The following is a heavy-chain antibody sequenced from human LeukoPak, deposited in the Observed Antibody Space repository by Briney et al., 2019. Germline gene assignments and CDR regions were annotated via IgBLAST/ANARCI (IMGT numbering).Heavy chain of an antibody. CDR2: ISSSSSYI. D-gene: IGHD4-11*01. CDR3: ARSTQTATVNPFDY. CDR1: GFTFSSYS. Sequence: PGGSLRLSCAASGFTFSSYSMNWVRQAPGKGLEWGSSISSSSSYIYYADSVKGRFTISRDNAKNSLYLQMNSLRAEDTALYHCARSTQTATVNPFDYWGQGTLVTVSS. J-gene: IGHJ4*02. V-gene: IGHV3-21*04.